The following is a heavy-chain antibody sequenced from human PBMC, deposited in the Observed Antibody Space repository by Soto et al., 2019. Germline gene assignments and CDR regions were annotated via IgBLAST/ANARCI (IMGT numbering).Heavy chain of an antibody. Sequence: QVQLVESGGGVVQPGRALRLSCAASGFTFSSYGMHWVRQAPGKVLVWVAVIWYAGSNKYYADSVKGRFTISRDNSKNTQYLHMSSLRAEDTAVYCCARSIQQRELLRFSCYYYGMDVWGQGTTVTASS. J-gene: IGHJ6*02. D-gene: IGHD1-26*01. CDR3: ARSIQQRELLRFSCYYYGMDV. CDR1: GFTFSSYG. CDR2: IWYAGSNK. V-gene: IGHV3-33*01.